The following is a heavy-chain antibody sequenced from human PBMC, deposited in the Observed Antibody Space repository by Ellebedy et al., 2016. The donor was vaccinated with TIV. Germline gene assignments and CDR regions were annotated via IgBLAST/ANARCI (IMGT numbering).Heavy chain of an antibody. V-gene: IGHV5-51*01. J-gene: IGHJ4*02. CDR3: VRLDTSYFDY. CDR1: GYSFTNYW. CDR2: TYPGDSNT. Sequence: PGGSLRLSCKGSGYSFTNYWSGWVRQMPGKGLEWMGITYPGDSNTQYSPSFQGQGRVTISADKSFSTAYLQWSSLEASDTALYYCVRLDTSYFDYWGPGTLITVSS.